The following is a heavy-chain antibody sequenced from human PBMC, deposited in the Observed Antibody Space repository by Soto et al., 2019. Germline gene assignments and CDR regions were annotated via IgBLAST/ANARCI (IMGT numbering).Heavy chain of an antibody. J-gene: IGHJ5*02. D-gene: IGHD5-12*01. V-gene: IGHV4-59*08. CDR1: GGSVSSYY. Sequence: SETLSLTCTVSGGSVSSYYWSWIRQPPGKGLEWIGSMYYNGSTNYSPSLKSRVTISVDTSKNQLSLKVNSVTAADTAVYYCARRVARISWFDPWEEGTLVTVSS. CDR3: ARRVARISWFDP. CDR2: MYYNGST.